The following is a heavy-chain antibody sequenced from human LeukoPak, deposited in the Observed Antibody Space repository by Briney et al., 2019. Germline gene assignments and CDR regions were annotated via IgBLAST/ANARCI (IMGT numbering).Heavy chain of an antibody. D-gene: IGHD6-6*01. CDR2: IYYSGST. J-gene: IGHJ6*02. V-gene: IGHV4-59*01. CDR1: GGSISSYY. CDR3: ARSSSSYYYYYYGMDV. Sequence: SETLSLTCTVSGGSISSYYWSWIRQPPGKGLEWIGYIYYSGSTNYNPSLKSRVTISVDTSKNQFSLKLSSVTAVDTAVYYCARSSSSYYYYYYGMDVWGQGTTVTVSS.